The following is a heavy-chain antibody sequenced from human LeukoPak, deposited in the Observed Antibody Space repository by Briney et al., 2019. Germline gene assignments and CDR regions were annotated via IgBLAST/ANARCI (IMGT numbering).Heavy chain of an antibody. D-gene: IGHD6-13*01. CDR1: GFTFSSFE. V-gene: IGHV3-48*03. J-gene: IGHJ4*02. Sequence: GGSLRLSCAASGFTFSSFEMYWVRQAPGKGLEWVSYISSSGSTIYYADSVKGRFTIPRDNAKNSLYLQMNSLRVEDTAVYYCARDSSGSWHFDYWGQGTLVTVSS. CDR2: ISSSGSTI. CDR3: ARDSSGSWHFDY.